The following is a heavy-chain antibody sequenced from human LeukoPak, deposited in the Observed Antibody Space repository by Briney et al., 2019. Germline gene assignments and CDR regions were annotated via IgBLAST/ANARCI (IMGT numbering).Heavy chain of an antibody. CDR1: GFTFSSYA. CDR2: ISGSGGGT. J-gene: IGHJ6*02. CDR3: AKGFPSGLTIFVSYYYYGMDV. D-gene: IGHD3-3*01. Sequence: GGSLRLSCAASGFTFSSYAMSWVRQAPGKGLEWVSAISGSGGGTYYADSVKGRFTISRDNSKNTLYLQMNSLRAEDTAVYYCAKGFPSGLTIFVSYYYYGMDVWGQGTTVTVSS. V-gene: IGHV3-23*01.